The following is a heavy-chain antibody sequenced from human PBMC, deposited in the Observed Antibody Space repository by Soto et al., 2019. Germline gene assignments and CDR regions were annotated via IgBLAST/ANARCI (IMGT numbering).Heavy chain of an antibody. J-gene: IGHJ4*02. CDR1: GGSISSYY. Sequence: PSETLSLTCTVSGGSISSYYWSWSRQPPGKGLEWIGYIYYSGSTNYNPSLKSRVTISVDTSKNQFSLKLSSVTAADTAVYSCEARYYDSSGYRQWGKRTLVTVSS. D-gene: IGHD3-22*01. CDR3: EARYYDSSGYRQ. V-gene: IGHV4-59*01. CDR2: IYYSGST.